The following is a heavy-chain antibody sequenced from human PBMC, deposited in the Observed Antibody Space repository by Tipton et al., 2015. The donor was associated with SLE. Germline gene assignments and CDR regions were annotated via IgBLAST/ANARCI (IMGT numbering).Heavy chain of an antibody. CDR2: IYYSGST. J-gene: IGHJ4*02. CDR3: ARDRGGWFN. CDR1: GGSISSHY. V-gene: IGHV4-59*11. Sequence: TLSLTCTVSGGSISSHYWSWIRQPPGRGLEWIGYIYYSGSTNYNPSLKRRVTISVDTSKNQFSLKLSSVTAAATAVYYCARDRGGWFNWGQGTLVTDSS. D-gene: IGHD6-19*01.